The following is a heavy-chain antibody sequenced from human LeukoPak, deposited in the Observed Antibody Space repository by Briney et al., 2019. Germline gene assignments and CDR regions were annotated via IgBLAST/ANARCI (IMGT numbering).Heavy chain of an antibody. Sequence: ASVKVSCKASGYTFTSYYMHWVRQAPGQGLEWMGIINPSGGSTSYAQKLQGRVTMTRDMSTSTVYMELSSLRSEDTAVYYCARDLDTAMVLPYWGQGTLVTVSS. CDR2: INPSGGST. CDR1: GYTFTSYY. J-gene: IGHJ4*02. CDR3: ARDLDTAMVLPY. D-gene: IGHD5-18*01. V-gene: IGHV1-46*01.